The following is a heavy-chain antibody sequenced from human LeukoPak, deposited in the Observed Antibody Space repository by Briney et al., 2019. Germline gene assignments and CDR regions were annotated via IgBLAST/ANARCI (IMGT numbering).Heavy chain of an antibody. CDR1: GFTFDDYA. J-gene: IGHJ3*02. D-gene: IGHD4-23*01. CDR3: AKRYWPYGGNSAFDI. V-gene: IGHV3-43*02. CDR2: ICGDGGST. Sequence: PGGSLRLSCAASGFTFDDYAMHWVRQAPGKGLEWVSLICGDGGSTYYADSVKGRFTISRDNSKNSLYLQMNSLRTEDTALYYCAKRYWPYGGNSAFDIWGQGTMVTVSS.